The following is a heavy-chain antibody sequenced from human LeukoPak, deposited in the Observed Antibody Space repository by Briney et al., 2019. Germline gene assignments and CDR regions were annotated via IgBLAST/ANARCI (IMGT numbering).Heavy chain of an antibody. D-gene: IGHD5-18*01. CDR1: GGSISSSSYY. Sequence: PSETLSLTCTVSGGSISSSSYYWGWIRQPPGKGLEWIGSIYYSGSTYYNPSLKSRVTISVDTSKNQFSLKLSSVTSADTAVYYRARPIYNYAYVDYWGQGTLVTLSS. V-gene: IGHV4-39*01. CDR2: IYYSGST. CDR3: ARPIYNYAYVDY. J-gene: IGHJ4*02.